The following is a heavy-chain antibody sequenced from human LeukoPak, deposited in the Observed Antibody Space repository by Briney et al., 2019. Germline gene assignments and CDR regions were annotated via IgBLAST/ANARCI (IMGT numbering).Heavy chain of an antibody. D-gene: IGHD5-18*01. V-gene: IGHV3-30*02. Sequence: GGSLRLSCAASGFIFSNYGMHWVRQAPGKGLRWVAFIRYDGSNKYYADSVKGRFTISRDNSKNTLYLQMNSLRAEDTAVYYCARRNTAMAAFDYWGQGTLVTVSS. CDR1: GFIFSNYG. CDR3: ARRNTAMAAFDY. J-gene: IGHJ4*02. CDR2: IRYDGSNK.